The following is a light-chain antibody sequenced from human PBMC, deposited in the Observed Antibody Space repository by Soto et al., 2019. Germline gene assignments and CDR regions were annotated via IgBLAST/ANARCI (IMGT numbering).Light chain of an antibody. CDR2: DVS. V-gene: IGLV2-14*01. CDR3: CSYTSGSTRV. Sequence: QAVVTQPASVSGSPGQSITISCTGTSSDVGGYNYVSWYQQHPGRAPQLMIYDVSNRPSGVSNRFSGSKSGNTASLTISGLQAEDEADYYCCSYTSGSTRVFGTGTKVTVL. CDR1: SSDVGGYNY. J-gene: IGLJ1*01.